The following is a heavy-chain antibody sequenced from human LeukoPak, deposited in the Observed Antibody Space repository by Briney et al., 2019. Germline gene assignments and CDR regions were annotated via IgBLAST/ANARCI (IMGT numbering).Heavy chain of an antibody. CDR3: AKEIAVAGTPYFDY. Sequence: GGSLRLSCAASGFTFDGYGMSWVRQAPGKGLEWVAALTGSGGAPYSADSVKGRFTISRDNSKNTLHLQMNSLRAEDTAVYYCAKEIAVAGTPYFDYWGQGTLVTVSA. D-gene: IGHD6-19*01. V-gene: IGHV3-23*01. CDR2: LTGSGGAP. CDR1: GFTFDGYG. J-gene: IGHJ4*02.